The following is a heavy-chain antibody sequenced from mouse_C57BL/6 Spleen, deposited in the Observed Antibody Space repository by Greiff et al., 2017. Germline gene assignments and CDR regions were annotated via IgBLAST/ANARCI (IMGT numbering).Heavy chain of an antibody. V-gene: IGHV1-69*01. CDR2: IDPSDSYT. CDR3: ARRVYGSLHWYFDV. CDR1: GYTFTSYW. J-gene: IGHJ1*03. D-gene: IGHD1-1*01. Sequence: QVQLQQPGAELVMPGASVKLSCKASGYTFTSYWMHWVKQRPGQGLEWIGEIDPSDSYTNSNQKLKGKSTLTVDKSSSTAYMPLSSLTSEDSAVYYCARRVYGSLHWYFDVWGTGTTVTVSS.